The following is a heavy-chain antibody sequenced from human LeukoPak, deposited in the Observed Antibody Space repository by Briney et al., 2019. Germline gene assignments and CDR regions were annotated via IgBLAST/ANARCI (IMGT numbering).Heavy chain of an antibody. CDR3: ARHYTSSWHFDY. J-gene: IGHJ4*02. V-gene: IGHV5-10-1*01. Sequence: GGSLKISCKGSGYSFTSYWISWVRQMPGKGLEWMGRIDPSDSYTNYSPSFQGHVTISADKSISTAYLQWSSLKASDTAMYYCARHYTSSWHFDYWGQGTLVTVSS. CDR2: IDPSDSYT. CDR1: GYSFTSYW. D-gene: IGHD6-13*01.